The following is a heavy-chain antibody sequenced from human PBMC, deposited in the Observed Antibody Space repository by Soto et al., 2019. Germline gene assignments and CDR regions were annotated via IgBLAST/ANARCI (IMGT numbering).Heavy chain of an antibody. CDR3: ARDITWGPDNWFDP. Sequence: PGGSLRLSCGASGFTFSSYSMNWVRQAPGKGLEWVSSISSSSSYIYYADSVKGRFTISRDNAKNSLYLQMNSLRAEDTAVYYCARDITWGPDNWFDPWGQGTLVTVSS. V-gene: IGHV3-21*01. CDR1: GFTFSSYS. J-gene: IGHJ5*02. D-gene: IGHD1-20*01. CDR2: ISSSSSYI.